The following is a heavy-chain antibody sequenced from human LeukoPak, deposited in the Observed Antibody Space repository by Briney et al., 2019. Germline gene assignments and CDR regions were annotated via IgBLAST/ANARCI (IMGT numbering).Heavy chain of an antibody. CDR3: ATNKEMATITGAFDI. Sequence: SVKVSCKASGGTFSSYAISWVRQAPGQGLEWMGGIIPIFGTANYAQKFQGRVTITTDESTSTAYMELSSLRSEGTAVYYCATNKEMATITGAFDIWGQGTMVTVSS. V-gene: IGHV1-69*05. D-gene: IGHD5-24*01. J-gene: IGHJ3*02. CDR2: IIPIFGTA. CDR1: GGTFSSYA.